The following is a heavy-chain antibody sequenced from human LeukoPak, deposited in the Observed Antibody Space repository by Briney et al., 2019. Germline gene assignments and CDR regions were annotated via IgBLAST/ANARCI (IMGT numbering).Heavy chain of an antibody. D-gene: IGHD6-13*01. Sequence: GTSLRLSCRTSGFIFDDYVMHWVRQAPGKGLEWVSGISFEIGRRVYADSVKGRFPISRDNAKNSLHLQMNSLRTGDTAIYYCAKCRIKSVQHSLKTDGFHVWGQGTMVTVSS. V-gene: IGHV3-9*01. CDR3: AKCRIKSVQHSLKTDGFHV. J-gene: IGHJ3*01. CDR2: ISFEIGRR. CDR1: GFIFDDYV.